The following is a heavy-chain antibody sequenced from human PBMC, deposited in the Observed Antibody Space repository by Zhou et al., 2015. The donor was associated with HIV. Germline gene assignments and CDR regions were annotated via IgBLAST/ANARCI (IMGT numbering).Heavy chain of an antibody. V-gene: IGHV1-46*01. D-gene: IGHD6-19*01. CDR3: ARGGNVGYSSGWYGNY. CDR2: INPSGGST. J-gene: IGHJ4*02. Sequence: QVQLVQSGAEVKKPGASVKVSCKASGYTFTSYYMHWVRQAPGQGLEWMGIINPSGGSTSYAQKFQGRVTMTRDTSTSTVYMELSSLRSEDTAVYYCARGGNVGYSSGWYGNYWGQGTLVTVSS. CDR1: GYTFTSYY.